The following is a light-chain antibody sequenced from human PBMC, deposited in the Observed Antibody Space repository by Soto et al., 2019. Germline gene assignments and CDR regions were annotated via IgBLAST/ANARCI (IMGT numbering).Light chain of an antibody. CDR3: QHHYKWPPFT. Sequence: EIVMTQSPATLSVSPGERATLSCRASQNVYSNLAWYQQRPGQAPRLLMYNASTWDTGFPARCSGSGSGTEGTLTISSLRSDDFAVYDFQHHYKWPPFTFGGGTKVDIK. J-gene: IGKJ4*01. CDR1: QNVYSN. CDR2: NAS. V-gene: IGKV3-15*01.